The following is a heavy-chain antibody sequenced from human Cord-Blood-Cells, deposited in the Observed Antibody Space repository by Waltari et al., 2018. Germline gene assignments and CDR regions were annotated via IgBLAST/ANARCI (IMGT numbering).Heavy chain of an antibody. J-gene: IGHJ2*01. Sequence: QLQLQESGPGLVKPSETLSLTCTVSGGPIRSSSYYWGWIRQPPGKGLEWIGGIYYSGSTYYNPSLKSRVTISVDTSKNQFSLKLSSVTAADTAVYYCACRIGGFDLWGRGTLVTVSS. V-gene: IGHV4-39*01. CDR1: GGPIRSSSYY. CDR3: ACRIGGFDL. CDR2: IYYSGST. D-gene: IGHD3-16*01.